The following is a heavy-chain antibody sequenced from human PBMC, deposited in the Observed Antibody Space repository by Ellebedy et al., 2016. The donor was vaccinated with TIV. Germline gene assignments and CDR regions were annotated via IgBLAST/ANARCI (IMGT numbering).Heavy chain of an antibody. CDR2: INPSGGST. CDR1: GYTFTSYY. Sequence: ASVKVSCKASGYTFTSYYMHWVRQAPGQGLEWMGIINPSGGSTNYVQKLQGRVTMTTDTSTSTAYMELRSLRSDDTAVYYCARDVRYAFDIWGQGTTVTVSS. J-gene: IGHJ3*02. CDR3: ARDVRYAFDI. V-gene: IGHV1-46*01. D-gene: IGHD5-24*01.